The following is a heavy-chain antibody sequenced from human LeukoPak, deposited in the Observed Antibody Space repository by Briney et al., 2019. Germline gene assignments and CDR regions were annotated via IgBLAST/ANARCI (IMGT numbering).Heavy chain of an antibody. CDR3: ASHSVGVLPIATFDP. D-gene: IGHD2-21*01. V-gene: IGHV3-7*01. J-gene: IGHJ5*02. CDR1: GFTFSNYW. CDR2: IKQDGSEK. Sequence: PGGSLRLSCAASGFTFSNYWMAWVRQAPGKGLEWVANIKQDGSEKYYVDSVKGRFTISRDNAKNSLSLQMNSLRAEDAAVYYCASHSVGVLPIATFDPWGQGTLVTVSS.